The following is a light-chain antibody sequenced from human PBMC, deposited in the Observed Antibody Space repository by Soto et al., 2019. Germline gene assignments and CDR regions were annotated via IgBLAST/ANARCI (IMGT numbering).Light chain of an antibody. Sequence: EIVMTQSPATLSVSPGERATLSCRSSQTIRNNLAWYQQKPGQAPRLLIYVASTRATDIPARFSGSGSGTDFTLIISSLQSEDFAFYYCQQYNSWPLTFGGGTNVEIK. CDR2: VAS. CDR1: QTIRNN. J-gene: IGKJ4*01. V-gene: IGKV3-15*01. CDR3: QQYNSWPLT.